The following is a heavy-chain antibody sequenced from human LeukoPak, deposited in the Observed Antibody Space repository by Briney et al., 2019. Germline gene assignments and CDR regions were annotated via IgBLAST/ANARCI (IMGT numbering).Heavy chain of an antibody. CDR2: IGTDGSFT. D-gene: IGHD1-26*01. J-gene: IGHJ3*02. CDR1: GFTFSSYW. Sequence: GGSLRLSCAASGFTFSSYWMHWVRQAPGKGLVWVSRIGTDGSFTSYADSVRGRFTISRDNAKNTLYLQMSSLRAEDTAVYYCARVSGEYSGSYRRAFDIWGQGTMVTVSS. CDR3: ARVSGEYSGSYRRAFDI. V-gene: IGHV3-74*01.